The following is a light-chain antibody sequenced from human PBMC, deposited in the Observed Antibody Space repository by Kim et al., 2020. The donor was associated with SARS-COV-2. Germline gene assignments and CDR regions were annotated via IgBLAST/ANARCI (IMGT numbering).Light chain of an antibody. CDR3: QKDHSNPLT. V-gene: IGKV4-1*01. CDR2: WAS. CDR1: QSVLYSSNNKNY. Sequence: DIVMTQSPDSLAVSLGERATINCKSSQSVLYSSNNKNYLAWYQQKLGQPPKLLIYWASTREIGVPDRFSGSGSGTDFTLPISSLQAEDMAVYYCQKDHSNPLTFGGGTKMDIK. J-gene: IGKJ4*01.